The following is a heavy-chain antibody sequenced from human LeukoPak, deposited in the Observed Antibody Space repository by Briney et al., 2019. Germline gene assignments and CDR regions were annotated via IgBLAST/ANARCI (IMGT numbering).Heavy chain of an antibody. V-gene: IGHV3-21*01. CDR3: AREWYGKQDLDY. J-gene: IGHJ4*02. CDR2: MSNTGHT. D-gene: IGHD2-15*01. CDR1: GFTFSNYG. Sequence: GGSLILACAASGFTFSNYGMAWFRQAPGKGLEWVSSMSNTGHTFYADSVKGRFTISSDNAKNSLYLQMNSLRAEDTAVYYCAREWYGKQDLDYWGRGTLVTVSS.